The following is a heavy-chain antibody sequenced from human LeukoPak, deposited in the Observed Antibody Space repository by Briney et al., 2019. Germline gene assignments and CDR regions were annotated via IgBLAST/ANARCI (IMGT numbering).Heavy chain of an antibody. CDR2: IYTSGST. CDR3: AREGAARNFDY. V-gene: IGHV4-61*02. J-gene: IGHJ4*02. Sequence: KPSETLSLTCTVSGGSVSSGTYYWTWIRQPAGKGLEWIGRIYTSGSTNFNPSLKSRVSISLDTSQNQFSLKVSTVTAADTAVYYCAREGAARNFDYWGQGILVTVS. D-gene: IGHD6-6*01. CDR1: GGSVSSGTYY.